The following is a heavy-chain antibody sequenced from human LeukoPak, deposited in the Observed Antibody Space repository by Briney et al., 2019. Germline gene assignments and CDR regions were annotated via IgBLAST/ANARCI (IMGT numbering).Heavy chain of an antibody. CDR3: AREVWSPNYYYYGMDV. CDR1: GGSISSTGYY. CDR2: ICYSGST. J-gene: IGHJ6*02. Sequence: SETLSLTCTVSGGSISSTGYYWGWIRQPPGKGLEWIGGICYSGSTYYMPSLKSRVTISVDTSKNQFSLKLSSVTAADTAVYYCAREVWSPNYYYYGMDVWGQGTTVTVSS. V-gene: IGHV4-39*07. D-gene: IGHD3-3*01.